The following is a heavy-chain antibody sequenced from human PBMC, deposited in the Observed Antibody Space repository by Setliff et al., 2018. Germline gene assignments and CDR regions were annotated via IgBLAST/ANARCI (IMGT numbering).Heavy chain of an antibody. CDR2: ISAYTGNT. Sequence: GASVKVSCKASGYTFTNYGISWVRQAPGQGLEWMGWISAYTGNTYSAQKFQGRLTMTTDTSTTTAYMELRSLRSDDTAVYYCSRLVRYCTRTSCQRASGDDYWGQGTLVTSPQ. J-gene: IGHJ4*02. CDR1: GYTFTNYG. CDR3: SRLVRYCTRTSCQRASGDDY. V-gene: IGHV1-18*01. D-gene: IGHD2-2*01.